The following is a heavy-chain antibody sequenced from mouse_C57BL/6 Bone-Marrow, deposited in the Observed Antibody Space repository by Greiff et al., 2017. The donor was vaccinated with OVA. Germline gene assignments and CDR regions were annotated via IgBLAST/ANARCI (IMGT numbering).Heavy chain of an antibody. J-gene: IGHJ4*01. Sequence: EVQLVESGPDLVKPGASVKISCKASGYSFTGYYMYWVQQSPEKSLEWIGEINPSTGGTTYNLNFKAKATLTVDKSSSTAYMQLKSQTSEDTAVYYCANGNNDAMDYWGQGTSVTVSS. D-gene: IGHD2-1*01. V-gene: IGHV1-42*01. CDR3: ANGNNDAMDY. CDR2: INPSTGGT. CDR1: GYSFTGYY.